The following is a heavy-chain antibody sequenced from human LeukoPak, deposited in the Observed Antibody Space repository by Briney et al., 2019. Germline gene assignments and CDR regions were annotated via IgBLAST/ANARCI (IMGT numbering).Heavy chain of an antibody. CDR2: INPNSGGT. CDR3: ARAGSSSSPGKHYYYYYMDV. J-gene: IGHJ6*03. D-gene: IGHD6-6*01. CDR1: GYTFTGYY. Sequence: GASVKVSCKASGYTFTGYYMHWVRQAPGQGLEWMGWINPNSGGTNYAQKFQGRVTMTRDTSISTAYMELSRLRSDETAVYYCARAGSSSSPGKHYYYYYMDVWGKGTTVTVSS. V-gene: IGHV1-2*02.